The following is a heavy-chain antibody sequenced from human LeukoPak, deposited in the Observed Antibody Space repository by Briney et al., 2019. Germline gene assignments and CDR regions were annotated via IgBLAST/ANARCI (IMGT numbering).Heavy chain of an antibody. V-gene: IGHV3-21*01. D-gene: IGHD2-21*02. CDR1: GFTFSRYS. Sequence: RGGSLRLSCGASGFTFSRYSMNWVRQAPGKGLEWVSSISICHRYIYYADSVKGRFTISRHNAKNSLYLQMNSLRAEDTAVYYCASRNQYCGGDCFWAFDIWGRGTTVSVSS. CDR2: ISICHRYI. CDR3: ASRNQYCGGDCFWAFDI. J-gene: IGHJ3*02.